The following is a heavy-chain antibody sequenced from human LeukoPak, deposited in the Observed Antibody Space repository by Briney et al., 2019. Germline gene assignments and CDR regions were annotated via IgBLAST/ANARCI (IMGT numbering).Heavy chain of an antibody. CDR1: GDTFTGYY. J-gene: IGHJ5*02. D-gene: IGHD4-17*01. CDR2: INPNSGGT. CDR3: VRGRRSRADYGWFDA. V-gene: IGHV1-2*02. Sequence: ASLKISCKASGDTFTGYYMHWVRQAPRQERVWRGWINPNSGGTNYVQKFQGGVTLTRDTPISTAYMELCRLRADTTPVYYCVRGRRSRADYGWFDAGEQGSLVTVSS.